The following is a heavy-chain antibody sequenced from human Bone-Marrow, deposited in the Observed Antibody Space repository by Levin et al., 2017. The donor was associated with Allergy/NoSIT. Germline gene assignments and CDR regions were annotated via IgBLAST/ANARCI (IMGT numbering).Heavy chain of an antibody. CDR2: INPNSGGT. J-gene: IGHJ4*02. Sequence: ASVKVSCKASGYTFTGYYMHWVRQAPGQGLEWMGWINPNSGGTNYAQKFQGRVTMTRDTSISTAYMELSRLRSDDTAVYYCARDKSTGGDEPFDYWGQGTLVTVSS. D-gene: IGHD2-21*02. CDR1: GYTFTGYY. V-gene: IGHV1-2*02. CDR3: ARDKSTGGDEPFDY.